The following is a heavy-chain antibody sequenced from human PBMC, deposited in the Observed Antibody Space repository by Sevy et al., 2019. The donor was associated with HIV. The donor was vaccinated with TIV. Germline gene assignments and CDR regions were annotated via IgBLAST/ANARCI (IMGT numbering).Heavy chain of an antibody. CDR1: GFTVSSNY. V-gene: IGHV3-53*01. D-gene: IGHD6-19*01. J-gene: IGHJ4*02. CDR3: ARDPDSSGVDY. Sequence: GGSLRLSCAASGFTVSSNYMSWVRLAPGKGLEWVSVIYSGGSTYYADSVKGRFTISRDNSKNTLYLQMNSLRAEDTAVYYCARDPDSSGVDYWGQGTLVTVSS. CDR2: IYSGGST.